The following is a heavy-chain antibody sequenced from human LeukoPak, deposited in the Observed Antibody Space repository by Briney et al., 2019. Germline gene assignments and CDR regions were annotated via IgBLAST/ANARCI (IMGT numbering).Heavy chain of an antibody. J-gene: IGHJ4*02. Sequence: GGSLRLSCAASGFTFSSYGMHWVRQAPGKGLEWVAFIRYDGSNKYYADSVKGRFTISRDNSKNTLYLQMNSLRAEDTAVYYCANDYYDSSGYYYGGALGYWGQGTLVTVSS. V-gene: IGHV3-30*02. CDR1: GFTFSSYG. D-gene: IGHD3-22*01. CDR3: ANDYYDSSGYYYGGALGY. CDR2: IRYDGSNK.